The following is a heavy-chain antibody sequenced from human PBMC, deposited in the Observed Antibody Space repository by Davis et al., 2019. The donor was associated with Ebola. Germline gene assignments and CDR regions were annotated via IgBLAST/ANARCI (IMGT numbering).Heavy chain of an antibody. V-gene: IGHV4-4*02. CDR3: ARGRYSSGWGYYYGMDV. CDR1: GGSISSSNW. Sequence: SETLSLTCAVSGGSISSSNWWRWVRQPPGKGPEWIGEIYHSGSTNYNPSLKSRVTISVDTSKNQFSLKLSSVTAADTAVYYCARGRYSSGWGYYYGMDVWGQGTTVTVSS. CDR2: IYHSGST. J-gene: IGHJ6*02. D-gene: IGHD6-19*01.